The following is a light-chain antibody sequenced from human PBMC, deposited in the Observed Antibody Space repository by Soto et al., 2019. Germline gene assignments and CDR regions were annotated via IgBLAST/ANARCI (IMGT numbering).Light chain of an antibody. J-gene: IGKJ1*01. CDR1: GSVYRN. Sequence: EIVLTPSPGTLSLSPGERATLSYRATGSVYRNLAWYQQKPGQAPRLLILAAFTRATGIPDRFSGSGSGTEFSLTISSLQSEDLGVYYCQQYNDWPGTFGQGTKVDIK. CDR3: QQYNDWPGT. V-gene: IGKV3-15*01. CDR2: AAF.